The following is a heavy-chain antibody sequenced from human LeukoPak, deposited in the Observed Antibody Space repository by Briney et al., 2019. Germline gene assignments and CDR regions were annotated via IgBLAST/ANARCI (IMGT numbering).Heavy chain of an antibody. CDR2: IYYSGST. J-gene: IGHJ5*02. CDR1: GYYIRSGFY. Sequence: KPSETLSLTCTVSGYYIRSGFYWGWIRQRPGKGREGFGSIYYSGSTYYNPSLKSRVTISVDTSENQFSLKLSSVTAADTAVYYCARDIAKQQLAQRFDPWGQGTLVTVSS. D-gene: IGHD6-13*01. CDR3: ARDIAKQQLAQRFDP. V-gene: IGHV4-38-2*02.